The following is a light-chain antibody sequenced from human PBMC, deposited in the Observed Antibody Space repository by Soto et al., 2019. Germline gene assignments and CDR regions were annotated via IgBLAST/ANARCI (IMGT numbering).Light chain of an antibody. V-gene: IGLV7-43*01. CDR2: STT. Sequence: QAVVTQEPSLTVSPGGTVTLTCASGTGAVTSDFAAKWFQQKPGQAPRTLLHSTTDRLSWTPARFSGSLLGGKAALTLSGVQPEDEADYYCLLYYGGVQGVFGGGTKLTVL. CDR1: TGAVTSDFA. J-gene: IGLJ3*02. CDR3: LLYYGGVQGV.